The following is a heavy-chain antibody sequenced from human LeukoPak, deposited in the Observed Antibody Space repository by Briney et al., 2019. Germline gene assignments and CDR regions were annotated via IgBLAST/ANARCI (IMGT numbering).Heavy chain of an antibody. CDR2: IYYSGST. CDR1: GGSISSYY. V-gene: IGHV4-59*08. Sequence: PSETLSLTCTVSGGSISSYYWSWIRQPPGKGLEWIGYIYYSGSTNYNPSLKSRVTISVDTSKNQFSLKLSSVTAADTAVYYCARHHQYYYYGMDVWGQGTTVTVSS. CDR3: ARHHQYYYYGMDV. J-gene: IGHJ6*02.